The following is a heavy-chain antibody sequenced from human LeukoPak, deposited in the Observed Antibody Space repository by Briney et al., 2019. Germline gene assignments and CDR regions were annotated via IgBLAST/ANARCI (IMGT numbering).Heavy chain of an antibody. CDR3: ARLRYCIGGTCSSVYFYGMDV. CDR1: ANTFTHSW. CDR2: IFVGDSDT. D-gene: IGHD2-15*01. V-gene: IGHV5-51*01. Sequence: GESLKISCKASANTFTHSWIGWVRQMPGKGLEWMGIIFVGDSDTTYSPSFQGQVTISADRSISTAYLQWNSLKASDTAMYFCARLRYCIGGTCSSVYFYGMDVWGQGTTVTVSS. J-gene: IGHJ6*02.